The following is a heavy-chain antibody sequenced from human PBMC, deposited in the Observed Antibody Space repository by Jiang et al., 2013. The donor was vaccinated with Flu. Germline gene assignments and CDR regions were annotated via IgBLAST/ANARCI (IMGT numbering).Heavy chain of an antibody. V-gene: IGHV1-69*01. J-gene: IGHJ6*03. Sequence: AQKFQGRVTITADESTSTAYMELSSLRSEDTAVYYCAKTGGYSYYYYYMDVWGKGTTVTVSS. D-gene: IGHD5-18*01. CDR3: AKTGGYSYYYYYMDV.